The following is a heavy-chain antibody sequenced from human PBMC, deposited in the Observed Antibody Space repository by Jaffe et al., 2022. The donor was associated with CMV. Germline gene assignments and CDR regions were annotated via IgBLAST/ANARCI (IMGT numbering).Heavy chain of an antibody. V-gene: IGHV5-51*01. CDR2: IYPGDSDT. D-gene: IGHD3-22*01. J-gene: IGHJ3*02. CDR1: GYSFTSYW. Sequence: EVQLVQSGAEVKKPGESLKISCKGSGYSFTSYWIGWVRQMPGKGLEWMGIIYPGDSDTRYSPSFQGQVTISADKSISTAYLQWSSLKASDTAMYYCARTTYYYDSSGFALDAFDIWGQGTMVTVSS. CDR3: ARTTYYYDSSGFALDAFDI.